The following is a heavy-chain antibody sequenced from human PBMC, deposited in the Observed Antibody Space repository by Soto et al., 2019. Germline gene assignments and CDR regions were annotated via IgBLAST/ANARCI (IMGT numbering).Heavy chain of an antibody. CDR1: GGTFSSYA. Sequence: ASVKVSCKASGGTFSSYAISWVRQAPGQGLEWMGGIIPIFGTANYAQKFQGRVTITADESTSTAYMELSSLRSEDTAVYYCAIVVVITGPFDYWGQGTLVTVSS. J-gene: IGHJ4*02. V-gene: IGHV1-69*13. CDR2: IIPIFGTA. D-gene: IGHD3-22*01. CDR3: AIVVVITGPFDY.